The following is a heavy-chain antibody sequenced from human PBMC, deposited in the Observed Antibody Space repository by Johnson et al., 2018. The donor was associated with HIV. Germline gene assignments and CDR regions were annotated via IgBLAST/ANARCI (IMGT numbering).Heavy chain of an antibody. J-gene: IGHJ3*02. D-gene: IGHD2-15*01. CDR1: GFTFSSYA. V-gene: IGHV3-64*01. CDR3: EAVVSAFDI. Sequence: VQPVESGGGLVQPGGSLRLSCAASGFTFSSYAMTWVRQAPGKGLQYVSAISSTGASTFYANFVKGRFTISRDNAKNTLYLQMNSLRAGDTALYYCEAVVSAFDIWGQGTMVTVSS. CDR2: ISSTGAST.